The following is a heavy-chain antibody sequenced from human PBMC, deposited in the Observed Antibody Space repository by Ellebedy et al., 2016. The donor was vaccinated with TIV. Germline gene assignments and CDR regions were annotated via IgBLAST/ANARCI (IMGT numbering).Heavy chain of an antibody. CDR1: GFTFTSYS. CDR3: ERNGDLDA. V-gene: IGHV3-21*01. Sequence: PGGSLRLSCAASGFTFTSYSMNWVRQAPGKGLEWVSSISSTGYYIYYPDSEKGRFTISSDDAMSSLFLQMNILSAEDTAVYYCERNGDLDAWGQGTMVTVS. D-gene: IGHD7-27*01. J-gene: IGHJ5*02. CDR2: ISSTGYYI.